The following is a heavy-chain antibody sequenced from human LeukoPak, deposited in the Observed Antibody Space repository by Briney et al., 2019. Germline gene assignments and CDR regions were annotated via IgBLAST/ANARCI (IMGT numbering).Heavy chain of an antibody. CDR2: VYYSEST. Sequence: SETLSLTCTVSGGSISSYYWSWIRQSPGKGLEWIGYVYYSESTNYNPSLKSRVTISVDTSKNQFSLKLSSVTAADTAVYYCARHWMVRGVIHKYNWFDPWGQGTLVTVSS. V-gene: IGHV4-59*08. J-gene: IGHJ5*02. D-gene: IGHD3-10*01. CDR3: ARHWMVRGVIHKYNWFDP. CDR1: GGSISSYY.